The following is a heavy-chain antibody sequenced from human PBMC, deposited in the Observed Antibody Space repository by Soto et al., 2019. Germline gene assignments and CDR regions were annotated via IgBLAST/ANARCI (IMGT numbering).Heavy chain of an antibody. CDR3: TAVLGPSFGRADSFYYAFDI. CDR2: IKSENHGGTT. J-gene: IGHJ3*02. D-gene: IGHD2-15*01. CDR1: GFTFSNAW. Sequence: EVQLVESGGGLVKPGGSLRLSCTASGFTFSNAWMNWVRQAPGKGLEWVGRIKSENHGGTTDYAAPVKGRCTIASVDSRNTLYLQINSLKTDANALYYCTAVLGPSFGRADSFYYAFDIWGQGTMVAISS. V-gene: IGHV3-15*07.